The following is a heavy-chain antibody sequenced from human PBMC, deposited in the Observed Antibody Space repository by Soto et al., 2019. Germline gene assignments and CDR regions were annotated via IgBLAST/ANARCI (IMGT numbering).Heavy chain of an antibody. CDR1: GGSFSGYQ. D-gene: IGHD3-10*01. CDR2: INDSGNI. J-gene: IGHJ6*03. Sequence: PSETLSLTCAVYGGSFSGYQWSWIRQTPGKGLEWIGEINDSGNINYNPSLKSRVSIFVDTAKKQISLKLSSVTAADTAVYYCARGLILWFGELSRRGGYYYYMDVWGKGTTVTSP. CDR3: ARGLILWFGELSRRGGYYYYMDV. V-gene: IGHV4-34*01.